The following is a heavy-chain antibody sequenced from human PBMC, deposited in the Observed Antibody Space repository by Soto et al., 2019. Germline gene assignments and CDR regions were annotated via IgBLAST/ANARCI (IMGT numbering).Heavy chain of an antibody. Sequence: ASVKVSCKVSGYTLTELSMHWVRQAPGKGLEWMGGFDPEDGETIYAQKFQGRVTMTEDTSTDTAYMELSSLRSEDTAVYYCATRCSVSCQVEYYFDYSCQAILGTLFS. V-gene: IGHV1-24*01. CDR3: ATRCSVSCQVEYYFDY. CDR1: GYTLTELS. J-gene: IGHJ4*02. D-gene: IGHD1-26*01. CDR2: FDPEDGET.